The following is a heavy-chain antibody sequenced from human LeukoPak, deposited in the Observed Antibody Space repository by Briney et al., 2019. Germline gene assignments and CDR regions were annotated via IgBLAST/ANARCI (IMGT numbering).Heavy chain of an antibody. CDR3: ARSPSTGWYRGLAFDI. J-gene: IGHJ3*02. D-gene: IGHD6-19*01. CDR1: GFTFRSYA. Sequence: PGGSLRLSCAASGFTFRSYAMHWVRQAPGKGLEWVAIISYDGSIQHYADSVRGRFTISRDNSENTLYLEMNSLRAEDTAMYYCARSPSTGWYRGLAFDIWGQGTMVTVSS. V-gene: IGHV3-30*04. CDR2: ISYDGSIQ.